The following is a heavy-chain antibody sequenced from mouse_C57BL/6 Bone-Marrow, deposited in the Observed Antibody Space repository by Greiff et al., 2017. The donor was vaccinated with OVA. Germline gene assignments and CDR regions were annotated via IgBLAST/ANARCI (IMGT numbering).Heavy chain of an antibody. CDR1: GYSFTDYN. J-gene: IGHJ4*01. V-gene: IGHV1-39*01. Sequence: EVQLQQSGPELVKPGASVKISCKASGYSFTDYNMNWVKQSNGKSLEWIGVINPNYGTTSYNQKFKGKATLTVDQSSSTAYMQLNSLTSEDSAVYYGARGGYSNYTGAMDYWGQGTSVTVSS. CDR3: ARGGYSNYTGAMDY. D-gene: IGHD2-5*01. CDR2: INPNYGTT.